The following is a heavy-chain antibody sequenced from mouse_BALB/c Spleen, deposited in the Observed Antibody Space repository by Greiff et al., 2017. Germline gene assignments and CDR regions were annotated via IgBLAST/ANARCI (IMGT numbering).Heavy chain of an antibody. J-gene: IGHJ3*01. V-gene: IGHV2-9-2*01. CDR3: VRDNRGY. Sequence: VQLKESGPGLVAPSQRLSITCTVSGFSLTSYDISWIRQPPGKGLEWLGVIWTGGGTNYNSAFMSRLSISKDNSKSQVFLKMNSLQTDDTAIYYCVRDNRGYWGQGTLVTVSA. CDR2: IWTGGGT. CDR1: GFSLTSYD.